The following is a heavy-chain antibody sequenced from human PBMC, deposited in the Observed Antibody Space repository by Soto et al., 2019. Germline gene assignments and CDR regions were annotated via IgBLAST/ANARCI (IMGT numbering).Heavy chain of an antibody. D-gene: IGHD5-12*01. CDR1: GGSISSDY. CDR2: ISNSGST. V-gene: IGHV4-59*01. Sequence: QVQLQESGPGLVKPSETLSLTCTVSGGSISSDYWSWIRQPPGKGLEWIGYISNSGSTNHNPSLKSRVSISGPTSRNQFSLKLTSVTAEDTAVYYCASGYSGPQADVWGQGTTVTVSS. CDR3: ASGYSGPQADV. J-gene: IGHJ6*02.